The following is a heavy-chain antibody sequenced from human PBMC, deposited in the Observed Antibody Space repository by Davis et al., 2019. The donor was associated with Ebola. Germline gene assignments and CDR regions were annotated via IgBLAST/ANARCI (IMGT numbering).Heavy chain of an antibody. CDR3: ARGHILSDAFDI. CDR1: GFTFSSYD. CDR2: IGTAGDT. V-gene: IGHV3-13*01. Sequence: GVLKISCAASGFTFSSYDMHWVRQATGKGLEWVSAIGTAGDTYYPGSVKGRFTISRHNSKNTLYLQMNSLRAEDTAVYYCARGHILSDAFDIWGQGTMVTVSS. J-gene: IGHJ3*02. D-gene: IGHD2-15*01.